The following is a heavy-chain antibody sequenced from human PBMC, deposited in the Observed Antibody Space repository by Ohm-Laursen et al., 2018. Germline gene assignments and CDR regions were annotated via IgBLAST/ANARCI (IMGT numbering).Heavy chain of an antibody. V-gene: IGHV3-53*01. CDR2: IYSGGST. CDR1: GFTVSSNY. D-gene: IGHD5-18*01. Sequence: GSLRLPCAASGFTVSSNYMSWVRQAPGKGMEWISVIYSGGSTYSADSVKGRFTISRDNSKNMLYLQMNSLRAEDTAVYYCARDRTASTGYSYSDWGQGTLVTVSS. J-gene: IGHJ4*02. CDR3: ARDRTASTGYSYSD.